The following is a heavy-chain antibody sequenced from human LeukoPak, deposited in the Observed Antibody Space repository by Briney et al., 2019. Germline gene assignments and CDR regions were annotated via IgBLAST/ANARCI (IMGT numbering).Heavy chain of an antibody. CDR3: ARVSFTYGPLDS. Sequence: MTSETLSLTCNVSRGSISSGGHYWSWIRQRPGKGLEWMGYTYFTGSTYYNPSLQSRLIISADTSMTQFSLRLRSVTAADTAVYYCARVSFTYGPLDSWGPGILVTVSS. CDR1: RGSISSGGHY. V-gene: IGHV4-31*03. D-gene: IGHD4-17*01. CDR2: TYFTGST. J-gene: IGHJ4*02.